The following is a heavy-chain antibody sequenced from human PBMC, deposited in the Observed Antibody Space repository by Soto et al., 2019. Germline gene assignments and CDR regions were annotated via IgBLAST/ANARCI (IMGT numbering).Heavy chain of an antibody. J-gene: IGHJ4*02. CDR2: ISAYNGNT. CDR1: GYTFTSYG. CDR3: ARDGGRIAAARRQVDY. V-gene: IGHV1-18*01. D-gene: IGHD6-13*01. Sequence: QVQLVQSGAEVKKPGASVKVSCKASGYTFTSYGISWVRQAPGQGLEWMGWISAYNGNTNYAQKLQGRVTMTTDTSTSTAYRELRSLRSDDTAVYYCARDGGRIAAARRQVDYWGQGTLVTVSS.